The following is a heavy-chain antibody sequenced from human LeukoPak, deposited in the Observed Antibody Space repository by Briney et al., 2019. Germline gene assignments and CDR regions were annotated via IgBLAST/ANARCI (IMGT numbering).Heavy chain of an antibody. Sequence: GSLRLSCAASGFTFSSYNMNWVRQAPGKGLEWVSSISSSSYIYYADSVKGRFTISRDNAKNSLYLQMNSLRAEDTAVYYCASPSGYNYAGSPLGYWGQGTLVTVSS. CDR1: GFTFSSYN. D-gene: IGHD5-12*01. CDR3: ASPSGYNYAGSPLGY. J-gene: IGHJ4*02. CDR2: ISSSSYI. V-gene: IGHV3-21*01.